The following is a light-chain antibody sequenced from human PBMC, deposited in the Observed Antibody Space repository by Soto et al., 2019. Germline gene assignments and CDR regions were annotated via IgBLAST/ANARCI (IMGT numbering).Light chain of an antibody. CDR1: QSVSSSY. CDR2: GAS. CDR3: LQYGSSPLT. V-gene: IGKV3-20*01. Sequence: EIVLTQSPGTLSLSPGVRGTLSCRASQSVSSSYLAWYQQKPGQAPRLLIYGASRRTTGIPDRFSGSGSGTDFTLTISRLEPEAFAVYFCLQYGSSPLTFGGGTKVDIK. J-gene: IGKJ4*01.